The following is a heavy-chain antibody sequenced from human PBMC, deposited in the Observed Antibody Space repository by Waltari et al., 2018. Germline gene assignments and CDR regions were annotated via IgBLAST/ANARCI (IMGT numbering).Heavy chain of an antibody. V-gene: IGHV3-7*01. D-gene: IGHD6-19*01. CDR1: GFTFSSYW. J-gene: IGHJ4*02. Sequence: EVQLVESGGGLVQPGGSLRLSCAASGFTFSSYWMSWVRQAPGKGLEWVANIKQDGSEKYYVDSVKGRFTIARDNAKNSLYLQMNSLRAEDTAVYYCASAIAVVPFDYWGQGTLVTVSS. CDR3: ASAIAVVPFDY. CDR2: IKQDGSEK.